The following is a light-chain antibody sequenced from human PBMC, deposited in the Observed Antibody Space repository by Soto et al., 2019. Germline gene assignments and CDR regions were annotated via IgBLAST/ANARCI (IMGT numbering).Light chain of an antibody. CDR1: QSVSSNY. J-gene: IGKJ1*01. CDR3: QQHGSSPRT. CDR2: GAS. Sequence: DIVLTQSPGTLSLSPGERATLSCRASQSVSSNYLAWYQQKPGQAPRLLIDGASSRATGIPDRFSGSGSGTDFTLTISRLEPEDFAVYYCQQHGSSPRTFGQGTKVDIK. V-gene: IGKV3-20*01.